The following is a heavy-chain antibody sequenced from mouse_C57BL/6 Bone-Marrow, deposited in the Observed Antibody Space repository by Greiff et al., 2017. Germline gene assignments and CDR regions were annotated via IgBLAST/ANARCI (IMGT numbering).Heavy chain of an antibody. CDR3: ARDDGYYYAMDY. D-gene: IGHD2-3*01. CDR1: GISITTGNYR. J-gene: IGHJ4*01. Sequence: VQLKESGPGLVKPSQTVFLTCTVTGISITTGNYRWSWIRQFPGNKLEWIGYIYYSGTITYNPSLPSRTTITRDTPKNQFFLEMNSLTAEDTATYYCARDDGYYYAMDYWGQGTSVTVSS. V-gene: IGHV3-5*01. CDR2: IYYSGTI.